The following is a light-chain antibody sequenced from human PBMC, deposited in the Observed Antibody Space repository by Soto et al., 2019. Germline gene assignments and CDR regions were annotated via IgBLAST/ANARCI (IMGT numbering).Light chain of an antibody. J-gene: IGKJ1*01. CDR2: KAS. V-gene: IGKV1-5*03. CDR3: QQYDTYWT. CDR1: QSISSW. Sequence: DIQMTQSPYTLSASVGHRVTITCRASQSISSWLAWYQQKPGKAPKLLIYKASSLESGVPSRFSGSGSGTEFTLTISSLQPDDFATYYCQQYDTYWTFGQGTKVDIK.